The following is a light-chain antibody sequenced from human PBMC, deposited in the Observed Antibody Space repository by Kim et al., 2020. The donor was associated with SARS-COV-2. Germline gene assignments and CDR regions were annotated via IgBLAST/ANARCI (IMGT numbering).Light chain of an antibody. CDR2: DAS. J-gene: IGKJ1*01. Sequence: APGVRATFTRSASQSVNTNLAWYQQQRGQPPRLLIYDASTRATGIPGRFSGGGSGTEFTLIIDSLQSEDSAIFFCQEYFQWPTSAFGPGTKVDIK. CDR3: QEYFQWPTSA. V-gene: IGKV3-15*01. CDR1: QSVNTN.